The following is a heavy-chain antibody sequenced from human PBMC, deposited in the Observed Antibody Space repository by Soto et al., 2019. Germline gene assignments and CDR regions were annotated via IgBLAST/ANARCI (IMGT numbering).Heavy chain of an antibody. D-gene: IGHD5-12*01. J-gene: IGHJ4*02. CDR2: IYHSGST. CDR1: GGSISSGGYS. CDR3: ARAVRRVASYFDY. Sequence: SETLSLTCAVSGGSISSGGYSWSWIRQPPGKGLEWIGYIYHSGSTYYNPSLKSRVTISVDRSKNQFSLKLSSVTAADTAVYYCARAVRRVASYFDYWGQGTLITVSS. V-gene: IGHV4-30-2*01.